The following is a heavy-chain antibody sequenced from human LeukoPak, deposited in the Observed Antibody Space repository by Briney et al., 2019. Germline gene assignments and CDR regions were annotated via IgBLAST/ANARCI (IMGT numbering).Heavy chain of an antibody. CDR2: ISHSHDTI. CDR3: AKVNGDYIVDPSDY. CDR1: GFPFSYYY. Sequence: GGSLRLSCAASGFPFSYYYMSWIRQAPGKGLEWVSYISHSHDTIYYADSVKGRFTISRDNSKNTLYLQMNSLRTEDTAVYYCAKVNGDYIVDPSDYWGQGTLVTVPS. D-gene: IGHD4-17*01. V-gene: IGHV3-11*04. J-gene: IGHJ4*02.